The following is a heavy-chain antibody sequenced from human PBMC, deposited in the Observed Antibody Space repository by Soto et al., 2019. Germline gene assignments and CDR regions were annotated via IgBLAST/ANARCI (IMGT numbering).Heavy chain of an antibody. J-gene: IGHJ3*02. CDR2: ISGSGGST. V-gene: IGHV3-23*01. CDR1: GFQFSSYA. Sequence: GGSLRLYCAASGFQFSSYAMSWVRQAPGKGLEWVSAISGSGGSTYYADSVKGRFTISRDNSKNSLYLQMNILRAEDTALYYCAKDLYDRLGMAFDIWGQGTMVTVSS. D-gene: IGHD3-22*01. CDR3: AKDLYDRLGMAFDI.